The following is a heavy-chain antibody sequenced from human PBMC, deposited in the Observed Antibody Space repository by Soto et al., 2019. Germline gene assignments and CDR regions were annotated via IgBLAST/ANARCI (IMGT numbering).Heavy chain of an antibody. CDR3: AKTIGSGSYMPF. CDR1: GDSISDSNW. J-gene: IGHJ4*02. Sequence: QVQLQESGPGLVKPSGTLSLTCTVSGDSISDSNWWTWVRQPPGKGLEWIGDVYHSARANYNPSLRSRVSMSADTLKNHFNLRLSSVTAADTAVYYCAKTIGSGSYMPFWGQGTLVAVSP. V-gene: IGHV4-4*02. D-gene: IGHD3-10*01. CDR2: VYHSARA.